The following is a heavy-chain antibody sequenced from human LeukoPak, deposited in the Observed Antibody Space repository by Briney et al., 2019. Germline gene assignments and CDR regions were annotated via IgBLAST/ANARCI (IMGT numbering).Heavy chain of an antibody. Sequence: GASVKVSCKASGYTFTGYYMHWVRQVPGQGREWMGIINPSGGSTSYAQKFQGRVTMTRDTSTSTVYMELSSLRSEDTAVYYCARALGYYYSSGYYLSIPFDYWGQGTLVTVSS. CDR2: INPSGGST. J-gene: IGHJ4*02. CDR1: GYTFTGYY. V-gene: IGHV1-46*01. CDR3: ARALGYYYSSGYYLSIPFDY. D-gene: IGHD3-22*01.